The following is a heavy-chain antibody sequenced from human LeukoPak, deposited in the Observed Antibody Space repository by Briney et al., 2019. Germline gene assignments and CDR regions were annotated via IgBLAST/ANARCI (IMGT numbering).Heavy chain of an antibody. V-gene: IGHV1-2*02. CDR1: GYTFTGYY. D-gene: IGHD3-3*01. Sequence: ASVKVSCKASGYTFTGYYMHWVRQAPGQGLEWMGWINPNSGGTNYAQKFQGRVTMTRDTSVSTAYMELSRLRSDDTAVYYCARESGYYDFWSGENWFDPWGQGTLVTVSS. CDR3: ARESGYYDFWSGENWFDP. J-gene: IGHJ5*02. CDR2: INPNSGGT.